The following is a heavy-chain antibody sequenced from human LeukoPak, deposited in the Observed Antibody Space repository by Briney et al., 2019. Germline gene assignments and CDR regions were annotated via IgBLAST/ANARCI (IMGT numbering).Heavy chain of an antibody. J-gene: IGHJ4*02. CDR3: ARDWDIAVAFFDC. CDR2: INPNSGGT. D-gene: IGHD6-19*01. V-gene: IGHV1-2*02. Sequence: ASVKVSCKASGYIFTGYYIHWVRQAPGQGLEWMGWINPNSGGTNYAQKFQGRVTMPRDTSISTAYMELSRLRSDDTAVYYCARDWDIAVAFFDCWGQGTLVTVSS. CDR1: GYIFTGYY.